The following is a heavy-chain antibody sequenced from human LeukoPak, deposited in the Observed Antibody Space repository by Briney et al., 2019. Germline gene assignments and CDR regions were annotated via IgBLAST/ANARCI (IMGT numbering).Heavy chain of an antibody. J-gene: IGHJ5*02. CDR2: INPSSGGT. CDR3: ARDSYYYGSGSYDGRAVWNWFDP. D-gene: IGHD3-10*01. V-gene: IGHV1-2*02. Sequence: ASVKVSCKASGYTFTGYYMHWVRQAPGQGLEWMGWINPSSGGTNYAQKFQGRVTMTRDTSISTAYMELSRLRSDDTAVYYCARDSYYYGSGSYDGRAVWNWFDPWGQGTLVTVSS. CDR1: GYTFTGYY.